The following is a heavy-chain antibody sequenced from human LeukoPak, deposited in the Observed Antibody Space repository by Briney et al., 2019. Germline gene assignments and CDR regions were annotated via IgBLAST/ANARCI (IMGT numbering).Heavy chain of an antibody. CDR1: GGSISSYY. J-gene: IGHJ5*02. D-gene: IGHD6-19*01. CDR3: ARVVMGIAVYFDP. Sequence: PSETLSLTCTVSGGSISSYYWSWIRQPPGKGLEWIGYIYYSGSTNYNPSLKSRVTISVDTSKNQFSLKLSSVTAADTAVYYCARVVMGIAVYFDPWGQGTLVTVSS. V-gene: IGHV4-59*01. CDR2: IYYSGST.